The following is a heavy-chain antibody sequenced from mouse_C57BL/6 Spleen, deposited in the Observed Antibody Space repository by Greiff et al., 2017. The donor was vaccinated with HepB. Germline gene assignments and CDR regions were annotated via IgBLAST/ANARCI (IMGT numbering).Heavy chain of an antibody. J-gene: IGHJ3*01. CDR3: ARPVYYDYDVGFAY. V-gene: IGHV1-9*01. CDR2: ILPGSGST. Sequence: QVQLKQSGAELMKPGASVKLSCKATGYTFTGYWIEWVKQRPGHGLEWIGEILPGSGSTNYNEKFKGKATFPADTSSNTAYMQLSSLTTEDSAIYYCARPVYYDYDVGFAYWGQGTLVTVSA. D-gene: IGHD2-4*01. CDR1: GYTFTGYW.